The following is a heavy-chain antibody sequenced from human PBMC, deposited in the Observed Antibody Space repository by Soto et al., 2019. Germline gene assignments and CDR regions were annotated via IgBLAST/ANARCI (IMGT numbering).Heavy chain of an antibody. V-gene: IGHV1-69*01. CDR2: IIPIFGTA. CDR1: GGTFSSYA. J-gene: IGHJ3*02. Sequence: SVKLSCKASGGTFSSYAISWVRQAPGQGLEWMGGIIPIFGTANYAQKFQGRVTITADESTSTAYMELSSLRSEDTAVYYCARSRGYCSGGSCYRYYDSSGYYFLGAFDIWGQGTMVTVSS. D-gene: IGHD2-15*01. CDR3: ARSRGYCSGGSCYRYYDSSGYYFLGAFDI.